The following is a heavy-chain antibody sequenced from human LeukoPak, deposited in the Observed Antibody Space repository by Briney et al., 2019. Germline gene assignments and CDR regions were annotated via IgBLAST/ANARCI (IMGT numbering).Heavy chain of an antibody. CDR2: VEADGKNM. V-gene: IGHV3-30*04. CDR1: GFNFSHSI. Sequence: GEPLRLSCAASGFNFSHSIVPWVPQAPGKGLEGVAVVEADGKNMYYADSVKGRLTSSRDNSQNTVYLQINSLRADETAVYYCAREKSRDGHNEGLYYYYMDVWGKGTTVTVS. D-gene: IGHD5-24*01. J-gene: IGHJ6*03. CDR3: AREKSRDGHNEGLYYYYMDV.